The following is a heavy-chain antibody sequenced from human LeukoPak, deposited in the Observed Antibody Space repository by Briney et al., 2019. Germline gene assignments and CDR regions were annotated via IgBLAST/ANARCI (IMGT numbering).Heavy chain of an antibody. CDR2: INPNNGGI. Sequence: ASVEVSCKASGYTFTGYYIHWVRQAPGQGLEWMGWINPNNGGINYARGFQGRVTMTRDTSISTAYMELTGLTSDDTAVYYCASRSSTVAKFPFHYWGQGTLVTVSS. D-gene: IGHD4-17*01. CDR1: GYTFTGYY. J-gene: IGHJ4*02. V-gene: IGHV1-2*02. CDR3: ASRSSTVAKFPFHY.